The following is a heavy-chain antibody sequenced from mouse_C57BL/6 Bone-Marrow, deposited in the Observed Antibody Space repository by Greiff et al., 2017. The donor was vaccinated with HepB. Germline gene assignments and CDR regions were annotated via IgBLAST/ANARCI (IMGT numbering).Heavy chain of an antibody. Sequence: EVKLMESGGGLVKPGGSLKLSCAASGFTFSDYGMHWVRQAPEKGLEWVAYISSGSSTIYYADTGKGRFTISRDNAKTTLFLQMTSLMSEDTAMYYCASGCYYYVSWFAYWGQGTLVTVSA. V-gene: IGHV5-17*01. CDR2: ISSGSSTI. CDR3: ASGCYYYVSWFAY. J-gene: IGHJ3*01. D-gene: IGHD1-1*01. CDR1: GFTFSDYG.